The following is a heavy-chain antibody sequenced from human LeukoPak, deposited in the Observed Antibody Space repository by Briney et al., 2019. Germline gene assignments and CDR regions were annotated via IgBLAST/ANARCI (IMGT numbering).Heavy chain of an antibody. D-gene: IGHD5-18*01. CDR1: GFTVSSNY. Sequence: GGSLRLSCAAPGFTVSSNYMSLVRQAPGKGLEWVSVIYSGGSTYYADSVKGRFTISSDNSKNTLYLQMNSLRAEDTAVYYCARDSYPLGYSYGSGWGQGTLVTVSS. CDR2: IYSGGST. V-gene: IGHV3-66*01. CDR3: ARDSYPLGYSYGSG. J-gene: IGHJ4*02.